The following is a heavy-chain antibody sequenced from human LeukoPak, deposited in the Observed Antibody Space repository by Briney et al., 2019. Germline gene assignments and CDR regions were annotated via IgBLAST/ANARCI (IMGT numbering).Heavy chain of an antibody. D-gene: IGHD3-22*01. J-gene: IGHJ5*02. V-gene: IGHV3-21*01. CDR1: GFTFSGYW. CDR2: ISSSSSYI. CDR3: ARDETYYDSNWFDP. Sequence: GGSLRLSCAASGFTFSGYWMNWVRQAPGKGLEWVSSISSSSSYIYYADSVKGRFTISRDNAKNSLYLQMNSLRAEDTAVYYCARDETYYDSNWFDPWGQGTLVTVSS.